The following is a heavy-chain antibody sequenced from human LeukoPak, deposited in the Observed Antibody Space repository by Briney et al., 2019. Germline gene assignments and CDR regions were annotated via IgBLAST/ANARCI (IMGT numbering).Heavy chain of an antibody. V-gene: IGHV3-23*01. Sequence: GGSLRLSCAASGFTFSSYSMNWVRQAPGKGLEWVSTISETGDSTYYADSVKGRFTISRDNSKNTLYLQMNSLRAEDAAVYYCAKFIRSLDYWGQGTRVTVSS. J-gene: IGHJ4*02. CDR1: GFTFSSYS. CDR3: AKFIRSLDY. CDR2: ISETGDST.